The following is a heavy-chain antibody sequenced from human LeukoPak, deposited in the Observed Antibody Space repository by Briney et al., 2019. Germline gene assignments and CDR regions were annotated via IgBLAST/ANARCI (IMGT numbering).Heavy chain of an antibody. Sequence: PGGSLRLSCAASGFTFDDYAMHWVRQAPGKGLEWVSLISWDGGSTYYADSVKGRFTISRDNSKNSLYLQMNSLRAEDTALYCCAKGGLRFSIGYVRDDAFDIWGQGTMVTVSS. V-gene: IGHV3-43D*03. CDR3: AKGGLRFSIGYVRDDAFDI. CDR2: ISWDGGST. CDR1: GFTFDDYA. D-gene: IGHD3-16*01. J-gene: IGHJ3*02.